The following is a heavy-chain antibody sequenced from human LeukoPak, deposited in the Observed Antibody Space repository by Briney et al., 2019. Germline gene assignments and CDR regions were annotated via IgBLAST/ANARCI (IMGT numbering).Heavy chain of an antibody. D-gene: IGHD1-26*01. CDR1: GYSISSGYY. J-gene: IGHJ3*02. V-gene: IGHV4-38-2*02. Sequence: PSETLSLTCTVSGYSISSGYYWGWIRQPPGKGLEWIGSIYHSGSTYYNPSLKSRVTISVDTSKNQFSLKLSSVTAADTAVYYCGVVGASRAFDIWGQGTMVTVSS. CDR3: GVVGASRAFDI. CDR2: IYHSGST.